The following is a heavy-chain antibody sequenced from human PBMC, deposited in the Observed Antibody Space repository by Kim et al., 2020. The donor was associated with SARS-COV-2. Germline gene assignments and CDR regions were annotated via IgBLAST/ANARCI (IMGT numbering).Heavy chain of an antibody. CDR2: N. CDR3: ARLIGSSGWFDY. D-gene: IGHD6-19*01. J-gene: IGHJ4*02. V-gene: IGHV5-51*01. Sequence: NRYIPSFQGQGTISADTSISTAYLQWSSLRASDTAMYYCARLIGSSGWFDYWGQGTLVTVSS.